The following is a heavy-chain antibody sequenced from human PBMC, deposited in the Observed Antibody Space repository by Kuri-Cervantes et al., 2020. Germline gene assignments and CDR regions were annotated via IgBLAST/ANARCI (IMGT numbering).Heavy chain of an antibody. V-gene: IGHV3-13*01. J-gene: IGHJ2*01. CDR2: IGTAGDT. CDR3: ARAALAVADDWYFDL. CDR1: GFTFSSYD. D-gene: IGHD6-19*01. Sequence: GESLKISCAASGFTFSSYDMHWVRQATGKGLEWVSAIGTAGDTYYPGPVKGRFTISRDNAKNSLYLQMNSLGSEDTALYYCARAALAVADDWYFDLWGRGALVTVSS.